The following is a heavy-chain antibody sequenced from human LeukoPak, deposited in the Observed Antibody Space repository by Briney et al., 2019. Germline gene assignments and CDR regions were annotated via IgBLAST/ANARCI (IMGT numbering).Heavy chain of an antibody. CDR2: ISGYNDNT. J-gene: IGHJ3*02. V-gene: IGHV1-18*01. Sequence: ASVKVSCRASGYTFTSYGISWVRQAPGQGLEWMGWISGYNDNTNYAQNLQGRVTMTTDTSTSTAYMELRSLRSDDTAVYYCARGRYPHTSSWYGDAFDIWGQETMVTVSS. D-gene: IGHD6-13*01. CDR1: GYTFTSYG. CDR3: ARGRYPHTSSWYGDAFDI.